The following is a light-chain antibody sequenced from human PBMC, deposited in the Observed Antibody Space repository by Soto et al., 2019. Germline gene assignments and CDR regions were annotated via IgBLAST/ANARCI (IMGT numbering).Light chain of an antibody. CDR1: QSVSSN. Sequence: EIVMTQSPATLSVSPGERATLSCRASQSVSSNLAWYQQKPGQAPRLLIYGASTRATGIPDRFSGSGSGTEFTPTIRSLRSEDVGVFYCKRYKSWPRWTFGQGTEVEIK. J-gene: IGKJ1*01. V-gene: IGKV3-15*01. CDR2: GAS. CDR3: KRYKSWPRWT.